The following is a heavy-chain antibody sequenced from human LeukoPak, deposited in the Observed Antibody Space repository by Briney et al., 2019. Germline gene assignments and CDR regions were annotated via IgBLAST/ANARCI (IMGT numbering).Heavy chain of an antibody. Sequence: SETLSLTCTVSGGSISSYYWSWIRQPPGKGLEWIGYIYYSGSTNSNPSLKSRVNISVDTSRNQFSLKLSSVPAADTAVYYCARSYSGSYSLDWWGQGTLVTVSS. CDR1: GGSISSYY. V-gene: IGHV4-59*01. CDR3: ARSYSGSYSLDW. J-gene: IGHJ4*02. D-gene: IGHD1-26*01. CDR2: IYYSGST.